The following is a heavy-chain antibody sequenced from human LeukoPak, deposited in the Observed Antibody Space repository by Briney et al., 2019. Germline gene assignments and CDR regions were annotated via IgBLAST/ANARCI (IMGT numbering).Heavy chain of an antibody. CDR2: INPNSGGT. J-gene: IGHJ4*02. D-gene: IGHD2-15*01. CDR1: GYTFAGYN. V-gene: IGHV1-2*02. CDR3: ASGGYCSGGSCYSDY. Sequence: ASVKVSCKASGYTFAGYNMHWVRQAPGQWLEWMGWINPNSGGTNYAQKFQGRVTMTRDTSISTAYMELSRLRSDDTAVYYCASGGYCSGGSCYSDYWGQGTLVTVSS.